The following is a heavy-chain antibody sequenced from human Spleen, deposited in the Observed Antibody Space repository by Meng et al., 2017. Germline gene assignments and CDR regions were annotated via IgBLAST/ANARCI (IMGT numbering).Heavy chain of an antibody. CDR1: GFRFGDYY. CDR3: ANWITGHFDH. Sequence: QVRLVESGGGSVKPGGCMRLSCTASGFRFGDYYMTWIRQAPGKGPEWVSTINENGANTHYPDSLKGRFTISRDNSKNTVYLQMNSLGVEDTAVYYCANWITGHFDHWGLGTLVTVSS. D-gene: IGHD2-8*02. J-gene: IGHJ4*02. CDR2: INENGANT. V-gene: IGHV3-11*05.